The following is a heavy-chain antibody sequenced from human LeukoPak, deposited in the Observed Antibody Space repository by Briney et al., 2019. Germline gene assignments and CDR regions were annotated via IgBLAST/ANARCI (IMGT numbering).Heavy chain of an antibody. Sequence: GGSLRLSCAASGFIVSDYSMRWLRQSTGKGREWISFVMSGRGSTNDADSVNGRFTRSRDNAKNSVALQLDGLRADDTAVYFCTRERRGSYYAFESWGQGTLVTVS. CDR2: VMSGRGST. J-gene: IGHJ4*02. V-gene: IGHV3-11*05. D-gene: IGHD3-16*01. CDR3: TRERRGSYYAFES. CDR1: GFIVSDYS.